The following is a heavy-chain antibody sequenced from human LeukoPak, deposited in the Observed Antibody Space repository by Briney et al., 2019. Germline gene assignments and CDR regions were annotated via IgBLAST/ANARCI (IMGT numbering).Heavy chain of an antibody. CDR3: ARLPLTGYSRGYYYGMDV. CDR2: IIPIFGTA. D-gene: IGHD3-9*01. Sequence: SVKVSCKASGGTFSRYAISWVRQAPGQGLEWVGGIIPIFGTANHAQKFQGRVTITADESTSTAYMELSSLRSEDTAVYYCARLPLTGYSRGYYYGMDVWGQGTTVTVSS. CDR1: GGTFSRYA. J-gene: IGHJ6*02. V-gene: IGHV1-69*01.